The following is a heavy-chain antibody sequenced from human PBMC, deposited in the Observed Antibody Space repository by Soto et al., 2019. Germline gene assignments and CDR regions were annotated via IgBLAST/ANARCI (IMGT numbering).Heavy chain of an antibody. J-gene: IGHJ4*02. V-gene: IGHV1-18*01. Sequence: QVQLVQSGAEVKKPGASVKVSCKASGYTFTSYGISWVRQAPGQGLEWMGWISAYNGNTNYAQKLQGRVTMTTDTSTSTGYRERRSLRSDDTAVYYCAREWAPAGPVDYWGQGTLVTVSS. CDR3: AREWAPAGPVDY. CDR2: ISAYNGNT. CDR1: GYTFTSYG. D-gene: IGHD6-13*01.